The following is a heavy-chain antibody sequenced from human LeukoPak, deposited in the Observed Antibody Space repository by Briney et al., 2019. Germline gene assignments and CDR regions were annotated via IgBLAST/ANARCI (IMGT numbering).Heavy chain of an antibody. V-gene: IGHV3-64*01. J-gene: IGHJ4*02. CDR3: ARVHEYDYVWGSYRYGSYYFDY. CDR1: GFTFSSYA. Sequence: PGGSLRLSCAASGFTFSSYAMSWVRQAPGKGLEYVSAISSNGGSTYYANSVKGRFTISRDNSKNTLYLQMGSLRAEDMAVYYCARVHEYDYVWGSYRYGSYYFDYWGQGTLVTVSS. D-gene: IGHD3-16*02. CDR2: ISSNGGST.